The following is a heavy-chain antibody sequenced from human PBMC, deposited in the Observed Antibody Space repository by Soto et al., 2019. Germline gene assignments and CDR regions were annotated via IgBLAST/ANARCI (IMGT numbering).Heavy chain of an antibody. J-gene: IGHJ4*02. V-gene: IGHV3-30*18. CDR1: GFTFSSYG. CDR2: ISYDGSNK. CDR3: AKGKIVAGTGPFDY. D-gene: IGHD5-12*01. Sequence: QPGGSLRLSCAASGFTFSSYGMHWVRQAPGKGLEWVAVISYDGSNKYYADSVKGRFTISRDNSKNTLYLQMNSLRAEDTAVYYCAKGKIVAGTGPFDYWGQGALVTVSS.